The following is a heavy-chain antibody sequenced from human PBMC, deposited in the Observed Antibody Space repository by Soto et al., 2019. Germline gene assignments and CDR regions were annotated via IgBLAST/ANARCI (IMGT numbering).Heavy chain of an antibody. CDR3: ARDLGRDSSQH. J-gene: IGHJ1*01. Sequence: EVQLVESGGGLIQPGGSLRLSCAASGFTVSRNYMSWVRQAPGKGLEWVSVIYTGGTTSYADSVKGRFTLSRDNSKTTVYLQMNSLRAEDTAVYYCARDLGRDSSQHWGQGTLVTVSS. V-gene: IGHV3-53*01. CDR1: GFTVSRNY. CDR2: IYTGGTT. D-gene: IGHD2-21*02.